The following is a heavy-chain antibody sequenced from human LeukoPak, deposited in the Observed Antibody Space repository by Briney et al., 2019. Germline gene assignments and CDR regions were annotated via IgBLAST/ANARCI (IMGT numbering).Heavy chain of an antibody. CDR2: IYYSGST. Sequence: SETLSLTCAVSGGSISSYYWSWIRQPPGKGLEWIGYIYYSGSTNYNPSLKSRVTISVDTSKKHFSLTLSSATAADTAVYYCARQGIAVAFDYWGQGTLVTVSS. CDR1: GGSISSYY. V-gene: IGHV4-59*08. CDR3: ARQGIAVAFDY. D-gene: IGHD6-19*01. J-gene: IGHJ4*02.